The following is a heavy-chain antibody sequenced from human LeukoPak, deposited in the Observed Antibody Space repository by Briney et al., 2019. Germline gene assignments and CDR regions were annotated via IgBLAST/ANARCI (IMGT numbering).Heavy chain of an antibody. Sequence: SQTLSLTCTVSGGSISSGGYYWSWIRQPPGKGLEWIGYIYHSGSTYYNPSLKSRVTTSVDRSKNQFSLKLSSVTAADTAVYYCARVSKDIVLMVPDWGQGTLVTVSS. J-gene: IGHJ4*02. CDR1: GGSISSGGYY. CDR2: IYHSGST. CDR3: ARVSKDIVLMVPD. D-gene: IGHD2-8*01. V-gene: IGHV4-30-2*01.